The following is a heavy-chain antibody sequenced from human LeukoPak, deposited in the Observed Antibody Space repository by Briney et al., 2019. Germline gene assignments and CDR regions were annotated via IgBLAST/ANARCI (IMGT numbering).Heavy chain of an antibody. CDR3: ARAEYTSSWYNVELDY. CDR2: IHSSGNT. V-gene: IGHV3-66*01. D-gene: IGHD6-13*01. CDR1: GFTVSRHS. Sequence: PGGSLRLSCAASGFTVSRHSMSWVRQAPGKGLEWVSVIHSSGNTYCADSVKGRFTISRDNSKSTLYFQMNSLRAEDTAVYFCARAEYTSSWYNVELDYWGQGTLVTVSS. J-gene: IGHJ4*02.